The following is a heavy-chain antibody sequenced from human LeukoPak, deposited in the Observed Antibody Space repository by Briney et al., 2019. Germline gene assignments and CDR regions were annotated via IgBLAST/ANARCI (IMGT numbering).Heavy chain of an antibody. D-gene: IGHD3-10*01. Sequence: GGSLRLSCAASGFTFSDYGIHWVRQAPGKGLEWVAVIWSDGSNKYYADSVKSRFTISRDNSKKTLYLQMSSLRVEDTAVYYCVRASGSFDYWGQGTLVTVSS. CDR1: GFTFSDYG. J-gene: IGHJ4*02. CDR3: VRASGSFDY. V-gene: IGHV3-33*01. CDR2: IWSDGSNK.